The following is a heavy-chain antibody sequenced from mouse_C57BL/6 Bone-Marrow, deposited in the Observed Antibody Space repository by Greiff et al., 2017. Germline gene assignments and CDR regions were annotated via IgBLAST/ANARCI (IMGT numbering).Heavy chain of an antibody. D-gene: IGHD2-3*01. V-gene: IGHV1-7*01. CDR2: INPSSGYT. Sequence: VQLQQSGAELAKPGASVKLSCKASGYTFTSYWMHWVKQRPGQGLEWIGYINPSSGYTKYNQKFKDKATLTVDKSSSTAYMQLSSLTYEDSAVYYCAREDGYYYFDYWGQGTTLTVSS. CDR1: GYTFTSYW. J-gene: IGHJ2*01. CDR3: AREDGYYYFDY.